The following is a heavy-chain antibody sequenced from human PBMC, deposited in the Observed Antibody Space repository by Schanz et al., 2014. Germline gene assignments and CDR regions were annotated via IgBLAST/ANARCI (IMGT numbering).Heavy chain of an antibody. Sequence: VQLVESGGGVVQPGRSLRLSCAASGFTFSTHAMHWVRQAPGKGLEWVALVSSDGNNDYYTDSVKGRFTISRDNSKNTVHLQMNSLRAEDTAVYYCAKQRIGRGVICLNWFDSWGQGTLVTVSS. V-gene: IGHV3-30*18. D-gene: IGHD3-10*01. CDR2: VSSDGNND. CDR3: AKQRIGRGVICLNWFDS. J-gene: IGHJ5*01. CDR1: GFTFSTHA.